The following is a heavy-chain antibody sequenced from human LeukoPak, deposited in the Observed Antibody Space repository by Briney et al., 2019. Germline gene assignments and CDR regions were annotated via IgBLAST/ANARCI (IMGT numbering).Heavy chain of an antibody. J-gene: IGHJ4*02. V-gene: IGHV3-9*01. CDR3: AKASYCSGGSCYVDY. D-gene: IGHD2-15*01. Sequence: GRSLRLSSAASGFTFDDYAMHWVRQAPGKGLEWVSGISWNSGSIGYADSVKGRFTISRDNAKNSLYLQMNSLRAEDTALYYCAKASYCSGGSCYVDYWGQGTLVTVSS. CDR2: ISWNSGSI. CDR1: GFTFDDYA.